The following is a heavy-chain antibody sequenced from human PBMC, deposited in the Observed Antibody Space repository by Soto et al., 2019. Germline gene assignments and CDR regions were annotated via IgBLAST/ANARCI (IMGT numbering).Heavy chain of an antibody. J-gene: IGHJ4*02. CDR2: ISYDGSNK. CDR1: GFTFSSYA. Sequence: PGGSLRLSCAASGFTFSSYAMHWVRQAPGKGLEWVAVISYDGSNKYYADSVKGRFTISRDNSKNTLYLQMNSLRAEDTAVYYCARVQWLVPRLDYWGQGTLVTVSS. D-gene: IGHD6-19*01. V-gene: IGHV3-30-3*01. CDR3: ARVQWLVPRLDY.